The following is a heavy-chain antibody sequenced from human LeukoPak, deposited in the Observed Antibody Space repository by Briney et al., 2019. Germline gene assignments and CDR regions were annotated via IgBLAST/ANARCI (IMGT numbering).Heavy chain of an antibody. CDR2: IRYDGSNK. CDR1: GFTFSSYG. J-gene: IGHJ3*02. V-gene: IGHV3-30*02. Sequence: GGSLRLSCAASGFTFSSYGMHWVRQAPGKGLEWVAFIRYDGSNKYYADSVKGRFTISRDNAKNSLYLQMNSLRAEDTAVYYCARAVDSTAAFDIWGQGTMVTVSS. D-gene: IGHD6-13*01. CDR3: ARAVDSTAAFDI.